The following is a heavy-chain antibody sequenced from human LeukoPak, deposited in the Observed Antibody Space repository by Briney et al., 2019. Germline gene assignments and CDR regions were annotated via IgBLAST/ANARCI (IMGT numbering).Heavy chain of an antibody. CDR3: ARVRGGWNYDY. Sequence: PGGSLRLSCAASGFTFSSYGMHWVRQAPGKGLEWVSYISSSTSITDYADSVKGRFTISRDNAKNSLYLQMNSLRAEDTAVYYCARVRGGWNYDYWGQGTLVTVSS. V-gene: IGHV3-48*01. CDR1: GFTFSSYG. D-gene: IGHD1-7*01. J-gene: IGHJ4*02. CDR2: ISSSTSIT.